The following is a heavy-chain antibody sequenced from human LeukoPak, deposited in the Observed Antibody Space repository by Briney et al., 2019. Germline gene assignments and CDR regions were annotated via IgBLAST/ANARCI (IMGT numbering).Heavy chain of an antibody. V-gene: IGHV4-39*01. Sequence: SETLSLTCTVSGGSISGSSYYWGWIRQPPGKGLEWIGSIYYSGSTYYNPSLKRRVTISVDTSKNQFSLKLNSVTATDTAVYSCASHSGPWGQGTLVTVSS. J-gene: IGHJ4*02. D-gene: IGHD7-27*01. CDR1: GGSISGSSYY. CDR2: IYYSGST. CDR3: ASHSGP.